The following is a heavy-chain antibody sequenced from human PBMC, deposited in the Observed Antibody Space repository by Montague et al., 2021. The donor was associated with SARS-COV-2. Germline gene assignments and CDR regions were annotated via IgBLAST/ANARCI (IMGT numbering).Heavy chain of an antibody. CDR2: IYASGST. CDR1: SVSITSYY. J-gene: IGHJ4*02. Sequence: SETLSLTCSISSVSITSYYWSWVRQPAGKGLEWIGHIYASGSTSYSPSLKSRVRLSIDNPKNQFSLKLESLTAADTAVYYCVRDGGNWYYFDYWGQGALVTVSS. D-gene: IGHD3-16*01. CDR3: VRDGGNWYYFDY. V-gene: IGHV4-4*07.